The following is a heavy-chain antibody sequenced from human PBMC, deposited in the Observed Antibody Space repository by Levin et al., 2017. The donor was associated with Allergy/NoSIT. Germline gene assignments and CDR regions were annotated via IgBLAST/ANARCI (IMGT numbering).Heavy chain of an antibody. V-gene: IGHV4-59*08. CDR3: ARLKPAGNYYYGMDV. CDR1: GGSISSYY. D-gene: IGHD1-1*01. J-gene: IGHJ6*02. CDR2: IYYSGST. Sequence: SQTLSLPCTVSGGSISSYYWSWLRQPPGKGLEWIGYIYYSGSTNYNPSLKSRVTISVDTSKNQFSLKLSSVTAADTAVYYCARLKPAGNYYYGMDVWGQGTTVTVSS.